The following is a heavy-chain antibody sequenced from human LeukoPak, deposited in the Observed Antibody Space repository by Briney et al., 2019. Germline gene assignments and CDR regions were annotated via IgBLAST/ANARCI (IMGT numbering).Heavy chain of an antibody. CDR2: ISGSGGST. V-gene: IGHV3-23*01. Sequence: GGSLRLSCAASGFTFSSYAMSWVRQAPGKGLEWVSAISGSGGSTYYADPVKGRFTISRDNSKNTLYLQMNSLRAEDTAVYYCAKDRVGSQLERPGWFDPWGQGTLVTVPS. D-gene: IGHD1-1*01. J-gene: IGHJ5*02. CDR1: GFTFSSYA. CDR3: AKDRVGSQLERPGWFDP.